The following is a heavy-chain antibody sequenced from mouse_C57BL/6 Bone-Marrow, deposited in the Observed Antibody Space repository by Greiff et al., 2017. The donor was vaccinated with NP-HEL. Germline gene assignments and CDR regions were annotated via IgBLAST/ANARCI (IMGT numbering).Heavy chain of an antibody. J-gene: IGHJ3*01. Sequence: QVQLQQPGAELVKPGASVKVSCKASGYTFTSYWMHWVKQRPGQGLEWIGRIHPSDSDTNYNQKFKGKATLTVDKSSSTAYMQLSSLTSEDSAVYYCAIWDRQLRLRWFAYWGQGTLVTVSA. CDR1: GYTFTSYW. V-gene: IGHV1-74*01. CDR2: IHPSDSDT. D-gene: IGHD3-2*02. CDR3: AIWDRQLRLRWFAY.